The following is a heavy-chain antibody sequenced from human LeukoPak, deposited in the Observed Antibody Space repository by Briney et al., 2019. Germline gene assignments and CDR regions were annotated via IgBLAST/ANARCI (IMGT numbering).Heavy chain of an antibody. CDR2: ISYDGSNK. V-gene: IGHV3-30*18. J-gene: IGHJ4*02. CDR3: AKDRGPSIRGIDY. D-gene: IGHD3-10*01. Sequence: GGSLRLSCAASGFTFSSYSMNWVRQAPGKGLEWVAVISYDGSNKYYADSVKGRFTISRDNSKNTLYLQMNSLRAEDTAVYFCAKDRGPSIRGIDYWGQGTLVTVSS. CDR1: GFTFSSYS.